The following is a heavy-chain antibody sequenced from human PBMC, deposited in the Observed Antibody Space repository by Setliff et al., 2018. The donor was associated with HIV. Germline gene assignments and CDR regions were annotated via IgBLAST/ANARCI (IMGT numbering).Heavy chain of an antibody. CDR2: ISPSGDRT. CDR3: ARAQPPGLAVAGTTYYFDS. D-gene: IGHD6-19*01. V-gene: IGHV1-46*01. J-gene: IGHJ4*02. CDR1: GYPFTDYY. Sequence: RASVKVSCKASGYPFTDYYMHWVRQAPGQGLEWMGIISPSGDRTKYAQKFQGRVTMTRDTSTNTLYVEMSSLTSEDTAVYFCARAQPPGLAVAGTTYYFDSWGQGTLVTVSS.